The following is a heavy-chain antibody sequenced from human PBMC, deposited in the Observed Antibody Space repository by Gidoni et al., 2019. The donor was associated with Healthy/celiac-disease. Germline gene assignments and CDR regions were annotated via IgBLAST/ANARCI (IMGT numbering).Heavy chain of an antibody. CDR2: IYYSGST. J-gene: IGHJ2*01. CDR3: AREDSSGQHFDL. Sequence: QVQLQASGPGLVKPSETLSPTCTVSGGSISSYYWCWIRQPPGKGLEWIGYIYYSGSTNYNPSLKSRVTISVDTSKNQFSLKLSSVTAADTAVYYCAREDSSGQHFDLWGRGTLVTVSS. D-gene: IGHD6-19*01. CDR1: GGSISSYY. V-gene: IGHV4-59*01.